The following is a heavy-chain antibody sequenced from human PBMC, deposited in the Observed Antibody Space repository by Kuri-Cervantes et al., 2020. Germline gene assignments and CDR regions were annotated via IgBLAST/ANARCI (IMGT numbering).Heavy chain of an antibody. CDR2: INAGNGNT. J-gene: IGHJ4*02. D-gene: IGHD2-15*01. CDR3: ARDATDCGGGSCYHLFDY. Sequence: ASVKVSCKASGYTFTSYAMHWVRQAPGQRLEWMGWINAGNGNTKYSQKFQGRVTITRDTSASTAYMELSSLRSEDTAVYYCARDATDCGGGSCYHLFDYWGQGTLVTVSS. CDR1: GYTFTSYA. V-gene: IGHV1-3*01.